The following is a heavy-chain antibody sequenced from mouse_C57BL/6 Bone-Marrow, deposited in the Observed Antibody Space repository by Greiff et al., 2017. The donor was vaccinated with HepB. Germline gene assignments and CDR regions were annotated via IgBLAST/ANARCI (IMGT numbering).Heavy chain of an antibody. D-gene: IGHD1-1*01. CDR2: IWRGGST. V-gene: IGHV2-5*01. J-gene: IGHJ4*01. Sequence: VKLMESGPGLVQPSQSLSITCTVSGFSLTSYGVHWVRQSPGKGLEWLGVIWRGGSTDYNAAFMSRLSITKDNSKSQVFFKMNSLQADDTAIYYCAKRYYCSSYCYAMDYWGQGTSVTVSS. CDR1: GFSLTSYG. CDR3: AKRYYCSSYCYAMDY.